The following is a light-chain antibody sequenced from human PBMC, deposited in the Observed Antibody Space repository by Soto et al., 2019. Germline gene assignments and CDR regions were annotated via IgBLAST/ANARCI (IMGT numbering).Light chain of an antibody. J-gene: IGLJ1*01. CDR1: SSNIGSNT. CDR2: SNN. V-gene: IGLV1-44*01. Sequence: SVLTQPPSASGTPGQRVTISCSGSSSNIGSNTVNWYQQLPGTAPKLLIYSNNQRPSGVPDRFSGSKSGTSASLAISRILSEEGAEYYGAAGDDSREVPRVF. CDR3: AAGDDSREVPRV.